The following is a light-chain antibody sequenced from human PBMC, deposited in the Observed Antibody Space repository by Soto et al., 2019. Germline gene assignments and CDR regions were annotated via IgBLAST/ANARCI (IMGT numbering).Light chain of an antibody. CDR1: QSVSSY. V-gene: IGKV3D-11*02. J-gene: IGKJ5*01. CDR3: QQRSNWHSIT. CDR2: DAS. Sequence: EIVLTQSPATLSLSPGERATLSCRASQSVSSYLAWYQQKPGQAPRLLIYDASNRATGIPARFSGSGPGTDFTLTISSLEPEDFAVYYCQQRSNWHSITFGQGTRLEI.